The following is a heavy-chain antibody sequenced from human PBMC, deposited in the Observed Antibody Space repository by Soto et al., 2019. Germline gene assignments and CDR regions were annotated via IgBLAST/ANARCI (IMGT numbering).Heavy chain of an antibody. CDR1: GGSISSYY. CDR3: AGSYSSSSKTHVRPFGEVSFDY. D-gene: IGHD6-6*01. J-gene: IGHJ4*02. Sequence: SETLSLTCTVSGGSISSYYWSWIRQPPGKGLEWIGYIYYSGSTNYNPSLKSRVTISVDTSKNQFSLKLSSVTAADTAVYYCAGSYSSSSKTHVRPFGEVSFDYWGQGTLVTVSS. CDR2: IYYSGST. V-gene: IGHV4-59*08.